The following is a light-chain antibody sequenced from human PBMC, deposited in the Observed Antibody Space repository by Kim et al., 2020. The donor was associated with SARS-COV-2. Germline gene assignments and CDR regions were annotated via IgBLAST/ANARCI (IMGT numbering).Light chain of an antibody. CDR2: GKH. V-gene: IGLV3-19*01. CDR1: SLRSYY. CDR3: TSRDSSGNHWV. Sequence: ALGQTVRITCQGDSLRSYYAIWYQQKPGQAPVLVIYGKHNRPSGIPDRFSGSSSGHTASLTITGAQAEDEADYYCTSRDSSGNHWVFGGGTQLTVL. J-gene: IGLJ3*02.